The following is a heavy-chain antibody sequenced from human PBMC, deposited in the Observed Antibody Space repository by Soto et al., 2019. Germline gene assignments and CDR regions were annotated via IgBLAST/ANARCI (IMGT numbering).Heavy chain of an antibody. V-gene: IGHV1-8*01. CDR2: VSPDHGNA. J-gene: IGHJ4*02. Sequence: QVRVVQSGDEVKKPGASVKVSCKTSGSTFTDYDINWLRQAPGQRLEWMGWVSPDHGNAGYARQFQGRITMTSDTSINTVFMELTNLRPEDTAVYSCAVTTGYWGQGTKVTVSS. CDR3: AVTTGY. CDR1: GSTFTDYD. D-gene: IGHD4-17*01.